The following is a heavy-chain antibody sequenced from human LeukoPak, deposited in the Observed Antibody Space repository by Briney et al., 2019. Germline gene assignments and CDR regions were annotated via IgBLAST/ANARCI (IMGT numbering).Heavy chain of an antibody. D-gene: IGHD2-15*01. V-gene: IGHV4-39*01. J-gene: IGHJ6*03. CDR1: GGSTTSLSSY. Sequence: SETLSLTCSVSGGSTTSLSSYWGWIRQSPGKGLEWIGTVYQSGTTYYNPSLETRVTISIDTSKSQFSLRLNSLTAADTAVYYCARHRQDVYYYMDVWGKGTTVTVSS. CDR2: VYQSGTT. CDR3: ARHRQDVYYYMDV.